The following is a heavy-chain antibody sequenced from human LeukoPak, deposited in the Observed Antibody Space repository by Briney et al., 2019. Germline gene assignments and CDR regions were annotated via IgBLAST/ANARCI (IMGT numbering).Heavy chain of an antibody. J-gene: IGHJ4*02. CDR3: ASSDYGDYVFNY. CDR1: GYTFTGYY. CDR2: INPNSGGT. Sequence: ASAKVSCKASGYTFTGYYMHWVRQAPGQGLEWMGWINPNSGGTNYAQKFQGRVTMTRDTSISTAYMELSRLRSDDTAVYYCASSDYGDYVFNYWGQGTLVTVSS. D-gene: IGHD4-17*01. V-gene: IGHV1-2*02.